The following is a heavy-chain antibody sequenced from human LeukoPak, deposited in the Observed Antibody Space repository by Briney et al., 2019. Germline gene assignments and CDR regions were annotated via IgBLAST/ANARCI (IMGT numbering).Heavy chain of an antibody. CDR1: GFTFSSYW. CDR3: ARCRRGYCSSTSCRKGYYYYMDV. V-gene: IGHV3-7*01. D-gene: IGHD2-2*01. Sequence: GGSLRLSCAASGFTFSSYWMSWVRQAPGKGLEWVANIKQDGSEKYYVDSVKGRFTISRDNAKNSLYLQMNSLRAEDTAVYYCARCRRGYCSSTSCRKGYYYYMDVWGKGTTVTVSS. CDR2: IKQDGSEK. J-gene: IGHJ6*03.